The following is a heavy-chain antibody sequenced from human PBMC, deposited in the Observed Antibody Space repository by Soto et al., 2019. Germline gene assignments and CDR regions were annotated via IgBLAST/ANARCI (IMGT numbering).Heavy chain of an antibody. Sequence: SVKVSCKASGYTFTGYYMHWVRQAPGQGLEWMGWINPNSGGTNYAQKFQGWVTMTRDTSISTAYMELSRLRSDDTAVYYCARSSGYYYDSSDAFDIWGQGTMVTVSS. D-gene: IGHD3-22*01. CDR3: ARSSGYYYDSSDAFDI. CDR1: GYTFTGYY. V-gene: IGHV1-2*04. J-gene: IGHJ3*02. CDR2: INPNSGGT.